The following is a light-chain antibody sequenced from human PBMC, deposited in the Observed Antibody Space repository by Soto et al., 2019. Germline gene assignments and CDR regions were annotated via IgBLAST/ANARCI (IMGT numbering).Light chain of an antibody. V-gene: IGKV3-11*01. CDR1: QSVSSY. J-gene: IGKJ4*01. CDR3: QQRSYWPPLT. CDR2: DAS. Sequence: EIVLTQSPATLSLSPGERATLSCRASQSVSSYLAWYQQKPGQAPRLLIYDASNRATGIPARFSGSGSGIDFSLTISSLVPEDFAVYYCQQRSYWPPLTFGGGTKVEIK.